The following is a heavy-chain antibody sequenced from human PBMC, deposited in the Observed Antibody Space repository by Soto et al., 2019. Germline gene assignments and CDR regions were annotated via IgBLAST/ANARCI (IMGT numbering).Heavy chain of an antibody. D-gene: IGHD5-18*01. CDR2: ISGYNGYT. J-gene: IGHJ4*02. V-gene: IGHV1-18*01. CDR3: ARDRGRGYSVNFDY. CDR1: GYTFSGYG. Sequence: QVQLVQSGAEVKKPGASVKVSCKASGYTFSGYGISWVRQAPGQGLEWMGWISGYNGYTNYAQKVQGRVTMTTDTSTSTAYMELRSLRSDDTAVYYCARDRGRGYSVNFDYWGQGTLVTVSS.